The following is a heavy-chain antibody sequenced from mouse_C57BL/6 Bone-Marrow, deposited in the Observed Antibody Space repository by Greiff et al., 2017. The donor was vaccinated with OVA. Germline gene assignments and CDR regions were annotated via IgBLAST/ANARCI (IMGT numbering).Heavy chain of an antibody. CDR1: GFNIKDDY. Sequence: EVQVVESGAELVRPGASVKLSCTASGFNIKDDYMHWVKQRPEQGLEWIGWIDPENGDTEYASKFQGKATITADTSSNTAYLQLSSLTSEDTAVYYCTTVGGSSYWYFDVWGTGTTVTVSS. D-gene: IGHD1-1*01. CDR3: TTVGGSSYWYFDV. V-gene: IGHV14-4*01. CDR2: IDPENGDT. J-gene: IGHJ1*03.